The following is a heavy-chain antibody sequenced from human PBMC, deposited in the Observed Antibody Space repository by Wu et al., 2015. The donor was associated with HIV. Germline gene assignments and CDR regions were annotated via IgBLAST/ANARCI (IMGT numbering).Heavy chain of an antibody. J-gene: IGHJ6*02. Sequence: QVQLVQSGAEVKKPGASVKVSCKASGYTFTGYYMHWVRQAPGQGLEWMGWINPNSGGTNYAQKFQGRVTMTRDTSISTAYMELSRLRSDDTAVYYCARGLSGSGWFRQHYYGMDVWGQGTTVTVSS. CDR3: ARGLSGSGWFRQHYYGMDV. CDR2: INPNSGGT. V-gene: IGHV1-2*02. CDR1: GYTFTGYY. D-gene: IGHD6-19*01.